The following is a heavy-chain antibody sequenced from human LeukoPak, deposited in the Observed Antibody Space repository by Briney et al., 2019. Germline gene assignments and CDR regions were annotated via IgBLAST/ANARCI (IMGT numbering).Heavy chain of an antibody. CDR1: GFTFNNAW. CDR2: ISSSGSTI. CDR3: AREDSMTIDY. Sequence: GGSLRLSCAASGFTFNNAWMSWVRQAPRKGLEWVSYISSSGSTIYYADSVKGRFTISRDNAKNSLYLQMNSLRAEDTAVYYCAREDSMTIDYWGQGTLVTVSS. V-gene: IGHV3-11*04. J-gene: IGHJ4*02. D-gene: IGHD4-11*01.